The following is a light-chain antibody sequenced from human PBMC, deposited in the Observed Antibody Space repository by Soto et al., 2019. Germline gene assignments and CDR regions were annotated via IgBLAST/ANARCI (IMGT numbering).Light chain of an antibody. J-gene: IGKJ4*01. CDR2: GAS. Sequence: DMVLTQSPGTLSLSPGERATLSCSASQSVSGNFLAWYQQKPGQAPRLLIYGASVRATGVLDRFSGGGSGTDFTLTISGLEPDDFAQYFCQNYGNPPVTFGGGTKIEV. V-gene: IGKV3-20*01. CDR1: QSVSGNF. CDR3: QNYGNPPVT.